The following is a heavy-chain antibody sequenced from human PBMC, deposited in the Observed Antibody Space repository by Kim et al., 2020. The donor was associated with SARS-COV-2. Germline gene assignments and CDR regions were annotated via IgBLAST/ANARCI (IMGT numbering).Heavy chain of an antibody. J-gene: IGHJ6*02. Sequence: GGSLRLSCAASGFTVSSNYMSWVRQAPGKGLEWVSVIYSGGSTYYADSVKGRFTISRDNSKNTLYLQMNSLRAEDTAVYYCARDPRGYSGYGSSLGMDVWGQGTTVTVSS. D-gene: IGHD5-12*01. CDR2: IYSGGST. CDR3: ARDPRGYSGYGSSLGMDV. V-gene: IGHV3-53*01. CDR1: GFTVSSNY.